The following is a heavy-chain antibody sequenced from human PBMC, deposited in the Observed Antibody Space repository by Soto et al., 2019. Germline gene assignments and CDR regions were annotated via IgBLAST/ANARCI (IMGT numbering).Heavy chain of an antibody. CDR1: GFIFTNFL. CDR3: TTDPVTMIVVVPSSG. Sequence: ASVKVPCKASGFIFTNFLMHWVRQSPGQGPEWMGVINPSGTPSSIAQKFQDRFTMTRETSTSTVYMQLNSLTSEDTAVYYCTTDPVTMIVVVPSSGWGQGTLVTVSS. V-gene: IGHV1-46*01. D-gene: IGHD3-22*01. CDR2: INPSGTPS. J-gene: IGHJ4*02.